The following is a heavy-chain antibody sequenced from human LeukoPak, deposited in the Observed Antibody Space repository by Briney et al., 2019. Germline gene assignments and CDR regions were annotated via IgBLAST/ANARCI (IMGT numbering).Heavy chain of an antibody. CDR3: ARIRVAAAGTNLDAFDI. J-gene: IGHJ3*02. CDR2: IDWDDDK. Sequence: ESGPTLVNPTQTLTLTCTFSGFSLSTSGMCVSWIRQPPGKALERPARIDWDDDKYYSTSLKTRLTISKDTSKNQVVLTMTNMDPVDTATYYCARIRVAAAGTNLDAFDIWGQGTMVTVSS. D-gene: IGHD6-13*01. V-gene: IGHV2-70*11. CDR1: GFSLSTSGMC.